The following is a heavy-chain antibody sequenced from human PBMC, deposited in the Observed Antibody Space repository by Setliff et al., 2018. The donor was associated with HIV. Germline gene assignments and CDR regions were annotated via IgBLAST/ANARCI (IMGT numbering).Heavy chain of an antibody. CDR1: GGSISSSRYY. V-gene: IGHV4-39*01. D-gene: IGHD3-10*01. CDR3: VRSMGFGEIPFDY. J-gene: IGHJ4*02. Sequence: SETLSLTCTVSGGSISSSRYYWSWLRQHPGKGLEWIGYFYYSGSTYYNPSLRSRISVSVDTSKSQFSLTLSSVAAADTGIYYCVRSMGFGEIPFDYWGQGTLVTVSS. CDR2: FYYSGST.